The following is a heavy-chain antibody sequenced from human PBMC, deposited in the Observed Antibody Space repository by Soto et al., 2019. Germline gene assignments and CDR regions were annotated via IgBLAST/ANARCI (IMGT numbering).Heavy chain of an antibody. J-gene: IGHJ4*02. CDR1: GFTFSSYS. D-gene: IGHD6-13*01. Sequence: GGSLRLSCAASGFTFSSYSMNWVRQAPGKGLEWVSSISSSSSYIYYADSVKGRFTISRDNAKNSLYLQMNSLRAEDTAVYYCAREYGMGPIAAAGSTGSDYWGQGTLVTVSS. V-gene: IGHV3-21*01. CDR3: AREYGMGPIAAAGSTGSDY. CDR2: ISSSSSYI.